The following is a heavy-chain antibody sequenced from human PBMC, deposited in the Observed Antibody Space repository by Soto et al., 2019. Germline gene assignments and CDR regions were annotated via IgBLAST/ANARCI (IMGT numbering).Heavy chain of an antibody. CDR1: GGSISSYY. J-gene: IGHJ5*02. CDR3: ARNQNVWFDP. V-gene: IGHV4-59*01. CDR2: IYYSGST. Sequence: SETLSLTCTVSGGSISSYYWSWIRQPPGKGLEWIGYIYYSGSTNYNPSLKSRVTISVDTSKNQFSLKLSSVTAADTAVYYCARNQNVWFDPWGQGTLVTVSS.